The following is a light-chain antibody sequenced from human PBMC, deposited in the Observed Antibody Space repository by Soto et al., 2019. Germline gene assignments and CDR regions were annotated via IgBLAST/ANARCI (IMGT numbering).Light chain of an antibody. J-gene: IGKJ1*01. CDR2: GAS. CDR1: QNISSN. Sequence: EIVMTQSPATLSVSPGERATLSCRASQNISSNLAWYQQKPGQAPRLLIDGASTRATGIPARFSGSGSGTEFTLTISSLQSEDFAFYYCQQYNNWLWTFGQGTKVEIK. CDR3: QQYNNWLWT. V-gene: IGKV3-15*01.